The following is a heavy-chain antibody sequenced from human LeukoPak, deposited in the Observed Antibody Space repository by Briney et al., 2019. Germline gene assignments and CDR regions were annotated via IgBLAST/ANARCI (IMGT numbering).Heavy chain of an antibody. CDR1: GGSISSYY. Sequence: PSETLSLTCTVSGGSISSYYWSWLRQPAGKGLEWIGRIYTSGSTNYNPSLKSRVTMSVDTSKNQFSLKLSSVTAADTAVYYCAREGVYYYDSSGYFNWFDPWGQGTLVTVSS. D-gene: IGHD3-22*01. J-gene: IGHJ5*02. CDR2: IYTSGST. V-gene: IGHV4-4*07. CDR3: AREGVYYYDSSGYFNWFDP.